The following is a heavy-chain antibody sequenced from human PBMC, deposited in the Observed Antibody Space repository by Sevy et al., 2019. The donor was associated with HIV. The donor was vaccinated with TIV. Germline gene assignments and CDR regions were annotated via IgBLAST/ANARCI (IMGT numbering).Heavy chain of an antibody. D-gene: IGHD6-6*01. V-gene: IGHV1-69*13. Sequence: ASVKVSCKASGGTFSSYAISWVRQAPGQGLEWMGGIIPIFGTANYAQKFQGRVTITADESTSTAYMELSSLRCEDTAVYYCAGGSSSSFYYYGMDVWGQGTTVTVSS. CDR3: AGGSSSSFYYYGMDV. J-gene: IGHJ6*02. CDR1: GGTFSSYA. CDR2: IIPIFGTA.